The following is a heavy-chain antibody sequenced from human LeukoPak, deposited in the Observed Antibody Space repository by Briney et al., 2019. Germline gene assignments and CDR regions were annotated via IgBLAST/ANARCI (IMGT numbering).Heavy chain of an antibody. CDR2: INPNSGGT. J-gene: IGHJ4*02. D-gene: IGHD3-16*02. Sequence: ASVKVSCKASGYTFTGYYMHWVRQAPGQGLEWMGWINPNSGGTNYAQKFQGRVTMTRDTSISTAYMELSRLRSDDTAVYYCARDTYDYVWGSYRYDYWGQGTLVTVSS. V-gene: IGHV1-2*02. CDR3: ARDTYDYVWGSYRYDY. CDR1: GYTFTGYY.